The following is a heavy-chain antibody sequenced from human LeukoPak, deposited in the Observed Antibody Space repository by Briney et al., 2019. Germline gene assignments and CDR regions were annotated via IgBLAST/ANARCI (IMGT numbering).Heavy chain of an antibody. J-gene: IGHJ5*02. Sequence: ASVKVSCKASGYTFTSYYMHWVRQAPGQGLEWMGIINPSGGSTSYAQKFQGRVTMTRDMSASTVYMELSSLRSEDTAVYYCAITAGLRFLEWSPTDRGFDPWGQGTLVTVSS. CDR2: INPSGGST. V-gene: IGHV1-46*01. D-gene: IGHD3-3*01. CDR1: GYTFTSYY. CDR3: AITAGLRFLEWSPTDRGFDP.